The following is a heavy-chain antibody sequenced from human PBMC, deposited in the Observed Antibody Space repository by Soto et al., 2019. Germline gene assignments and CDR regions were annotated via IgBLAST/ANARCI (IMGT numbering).Heavy chain of an antibody. CDR3: ARSRIAAAGTPREYFQH. CDR2: INPSGGST. Sequence: GASVKVSCKASGYTFTSYYMHWVRQAPGQGLEWMGIINPSGGSTSYAQKFQGRVTMTRDTSTSTVYMELSSLRSEDTAVYYCARSRIAAAGTPREYFQHWGQGTLVTVSS. V-gene: IGHV1-46*03. J-gene: IGHJ1*01. D-gene: IGHD6-13*01. CDR1: GYTFTSYY.